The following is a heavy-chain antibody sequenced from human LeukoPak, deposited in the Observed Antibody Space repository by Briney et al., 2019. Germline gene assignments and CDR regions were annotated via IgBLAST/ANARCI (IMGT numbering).Heavy chain of an antibody. CDR2: ISGGGGST. D-gene: IGHD2-15*01. Sequence: GGSLRPSCAASGFTFSSYAMSWVRQAPGKGLEWVSAISGGGGSTYYADSVKGRFTISRDNSKNTLYLQMNSLRAEDTALYYCAKVVVVASYYFDYWGQGTLVTVSS. CDR3: AKVVVVASYYFDY. CDR1: GFTFSSYA. J-gene: IGHJ4*02. V-gene: IGHV3-23*01.